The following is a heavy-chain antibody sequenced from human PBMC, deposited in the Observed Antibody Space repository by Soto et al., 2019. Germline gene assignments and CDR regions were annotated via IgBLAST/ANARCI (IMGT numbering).Heavy chain of an antibody. CDR2: IIPIFGTA. D-gene: IGHD2-2*01. CDR3: ARDKTEGYCISTSCYRGIIRYGYYYYGMDV. J-gene: IGHJ6*02. CDR1: GGTFSSYA. Sequence: SVKVSCKASGGTFSSYAISWVRQAPGQGLEWMGGIIPIFGTANYAQKFQGRVTITADESTSTAYMELSSLRSEDTAVYYCARDKTEGYCISTSCYRGIIRYGYYYYGMDVWGQGTTVTVSS. V-gene: IGHV1-69*13.